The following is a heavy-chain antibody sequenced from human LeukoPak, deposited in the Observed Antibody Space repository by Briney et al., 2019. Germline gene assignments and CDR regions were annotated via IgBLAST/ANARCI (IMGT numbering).Heavy chain of an antibody. D-gene: IGHD3-22*01. J-gene: IGHJ4*02. CDR3: AKGRGDSSGYADY. V-gene: IGHV3-30*18. CDR1: GFTFSSYG. Sequence: GGSLRFSCAASGFTFSSYGMHWVRQAPGKGLEWVAVISYDGSNKYYADSVKGRFTISRDNSKNTLYLQMNSLRAEDTAVYYCAKGRGDSSGYADYWGQGTLVTVSS. CDR2: ISYDGSNK.